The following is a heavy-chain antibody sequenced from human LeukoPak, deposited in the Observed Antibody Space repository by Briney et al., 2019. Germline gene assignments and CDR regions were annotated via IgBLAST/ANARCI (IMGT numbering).Heavy chain of an antibody. D-gene: IGHD4-17*01. CDR1: GFTFSVYN. Sequence: PGGSLRLSCAASGFTFSVYNMNWVRQAPGKGLEWVSAISGSGGSTYYADSVKGRFTISRDNSKNTLYLQMNSLRAEDTAVYYCAKTDYGDYPIFDYWGQGTLVTVSS. CDR3: AKTDYGDYPIFDY. V-gene: IGHV3-23*01. CDR2: ISGSGGST. J-gene: IGHJ4*02.